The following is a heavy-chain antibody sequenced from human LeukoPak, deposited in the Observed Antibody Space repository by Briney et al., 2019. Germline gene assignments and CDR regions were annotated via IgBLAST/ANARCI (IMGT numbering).Heavy chain of an antibody. CDR1: GFTFDDYA. CDR2: ISWNSGSI. Sequence: PGRSLRLSCAASGFTFDDYAMHWVRQAPGKGLEWVSGISWNSGSIGYADSVKGRFTISRDNAKNSLYLQMNSLRAEDTALCYCAKDGSTQSRAPYYYGMDVWGQGTTVTVSS. V-gene: IGHV3-9*01. CDR3: AKDGSTQSRAPYYYGMDV. J-gene: IGHJ6*02. D-gene: IGHD2/OR15-2a*01.